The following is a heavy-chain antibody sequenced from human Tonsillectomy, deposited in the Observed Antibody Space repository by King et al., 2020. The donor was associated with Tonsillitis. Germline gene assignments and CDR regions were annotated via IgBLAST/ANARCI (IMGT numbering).Heavy chain of an antibody. CDR1: GFTLSNYW. J-gene: IGHJ4*02. Sequence: VQLVESGGGLVQPGGSLRLSCVASGFTLSNYWMTWVRQAPGKGLEWVANIKQDGSEKYYVYSVKGRFTISRHNAKNSLYLQMNSLRAEDTAVYYCARARGSYSLDYWGQGTLVTVSS. V-gene: IGHV3-7*01. D-gene: IGHD1-26*01. CDR2: IKQDGSEK. CDR3: ARARGSYSLDY.